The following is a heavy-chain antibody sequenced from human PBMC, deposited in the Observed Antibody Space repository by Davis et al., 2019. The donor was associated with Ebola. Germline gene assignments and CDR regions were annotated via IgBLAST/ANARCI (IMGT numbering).Heavy chain of an antibody. J-gene: IGHJ4*02. CDR1: GYTFTGYY. Sequence: ASVKVSCKASGYTFTGYYMHWVRQAPGQGLEWMGWINPNSGGTNYAQKFQGRVTMTRDTSISTAYMELSRLRSDDTAVYYCARGYCSGGSCLRIDYWGQGTLVTVSS. CDR2: INPNSGGT. CDR3: ARGYCSGGSCLRIDY. D-gene: IGHD2-15*01. V-gene: IGHV1-2*02.